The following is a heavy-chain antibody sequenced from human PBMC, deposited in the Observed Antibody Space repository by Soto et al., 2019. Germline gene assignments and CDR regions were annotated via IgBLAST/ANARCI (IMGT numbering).Heavy chain of an antibody. V-gene: IGHV3-23*01. CDR3: AKAPDRYDYVWGTYRYIDH. CDR1: GITFSNYA. J-gene: IGHJ4*02. CDR2: ISTSGGRP. Sequence: EVQLLESGGGLVQPGGSLRLSCTASGITFSNYAMSWVRQAPRKGLEWVSSISTSGGRPYYADSVKGRFTISRDNSKNTLHLQMNSLRVEDTAVYYCAKAPDRYDYVWGTYRYIDHWGQGTLVTVSS. D-gene: IGHD3-16*02.